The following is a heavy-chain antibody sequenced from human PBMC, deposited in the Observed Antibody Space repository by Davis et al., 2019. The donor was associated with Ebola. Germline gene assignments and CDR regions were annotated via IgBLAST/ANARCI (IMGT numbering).Heavy chain of an antibody. Sequence: GSLRLSCTVSGGSISSSSYYWGWIRQPPGKGLEWIGYIYYSGSTNYNPSLKSRVTISVDTSKNQFSLKLSSVTAADTAVYYCARDVSLAAAGYGMDVWGKGTTVTVSS. J-gene: IGHJ6*04. CDR1: GGSISSSSYY. CDR3: ARDVSLAAAGYGMDV. CDR2: IYYSGST. D-gene: IGHD6-13*01. V-gene: IGHV4-61*01.